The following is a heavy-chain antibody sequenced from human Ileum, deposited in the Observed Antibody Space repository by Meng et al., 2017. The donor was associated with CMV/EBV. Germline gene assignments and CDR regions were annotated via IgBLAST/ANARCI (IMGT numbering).Heavy chain of an antibody. Sequence: GGSLRLSCTASGFIFSSYWMSWVRQAPGKGLEWVANIKQDGSENYYVDSVKGRFTISRDNAQNSLYLQMNSLRGEDTAVYYCARDWSTTGGRFDPWGQGTLVTVS. CDR2: IKQDGSEN. J-gene: IGHJ5*02. V-gene: IGHV3-7*01. D-gene: IGHD2-2*01. CDR1: GFIFSSYW. CDR3: ARDWSTTGGRFDP.